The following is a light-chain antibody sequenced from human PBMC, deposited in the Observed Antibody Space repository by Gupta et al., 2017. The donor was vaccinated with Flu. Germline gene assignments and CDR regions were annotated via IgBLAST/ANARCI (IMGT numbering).Light chain of an antibody. CDR2: VDN. CDR3: QSYASSNHVV. Sequence: NFILTQPHSVSESPGKTVTISCTRSSGNIASRFVQCYQQRPGSSHTTGIEVDNQRPSAVPDRFSCSIDSSYNSASLTISGLKTEDEADYYCQSYASSNHVVFGGGTKLTVL. CDR1: SGNIASRF. V-gene: IGLV6-57*01. J-gene: IGLJ2*01.